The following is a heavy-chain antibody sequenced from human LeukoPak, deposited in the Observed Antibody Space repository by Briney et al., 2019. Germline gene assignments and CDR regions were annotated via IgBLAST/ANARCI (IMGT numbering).Heavy chain of an antibody. V-gene: IGHV3-48*04. J-gene: IGHJ4*02. CDR2: ISSSSSTI. Sequence: GGSLRLSCAASGFTFSSYSMNWVRQAPGKGLEWVSYISSSSSTIYYADSVKGRFTISRDNAKNSLYLQMNSLRAEDTAVYYCASTTDYYDSSGYYTDYWGQGTLVTVSS. D-gene: IGHD3-22*01. CDR1: GFTFSSYS. CDR3: ASTTDYYDSSGYYTDY.